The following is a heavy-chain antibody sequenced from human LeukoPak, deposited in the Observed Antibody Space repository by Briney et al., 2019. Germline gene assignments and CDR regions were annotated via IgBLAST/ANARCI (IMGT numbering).Heavy chain of an antibody. V-gene: IGHV3-48*01. J-gene: IGHJ6*03. Sequence: GSLRLSCAASRFTFSSYSMNWVRQAPGKGLEWVSYISSSSSTIYYADSVKGRFTISRDNSKNTLYLQMNSLRAEDTAVYYCAKDSGSYYYYMDVWGKGTTVTVSS. CDR2: ISSSSSTI. CDR1: RFTFSSYS. CDR3: AKDSGSYYYYMDV. D-gene: IGHD1-26*01.